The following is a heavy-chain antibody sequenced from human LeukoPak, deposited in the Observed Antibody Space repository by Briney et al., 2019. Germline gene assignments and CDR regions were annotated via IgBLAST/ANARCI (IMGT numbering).Heavy chain of an antibody. V-gene: IGHV1-46*01. CDR1: VYTFTRYY. CDR2: IDPSGGST. J-gene: IGHJ4*02. D-gene: IGHD5-24*01. CDR3: ARDFGEMPNY. Sequence: GASVKVSCKASVYTFTRYYMHWVRQAPGQGLEWMGIIDPSGGSTSYAQKFQGGVTMTRDATTSTVYLELSSLRSEDTAVYYCARDFGEMPNYWGQGTLVTVSS.